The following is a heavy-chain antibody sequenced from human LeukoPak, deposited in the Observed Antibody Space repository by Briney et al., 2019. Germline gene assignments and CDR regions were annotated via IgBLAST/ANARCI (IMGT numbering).Heavy chain of an antibody. Sequence: GASVKVSCKASGYTFTSYDINWVRQATGQGLEWMGWMNPNSGNTGYAQKFQGRVTMTRNTSISTAYMELSSLRSEDTAVYYCARGGGYCSGGSCNPLEDGYWGQGTLVTVSS. CDR1: GYTFTSYD. CDR3: ARGGGYCSGGSCNPLEDGY. D-gene: IGHD2-15*01. CDR2: MNPNSGNT. V-gene: IGHV1-8*01. J-gene: IGHJ4*02.